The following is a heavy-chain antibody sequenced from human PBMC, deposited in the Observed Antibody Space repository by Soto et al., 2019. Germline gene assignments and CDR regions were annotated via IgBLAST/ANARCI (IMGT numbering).Heavy chain of an antibody. Sequence: PGGSLRLSCVASGFTFISSFMGWVRQAPGKGLEWVANINQDGGGTYYVDSVEGRFTISRDNSKNTLYLQMNSLRAEDTAVYYCASLGYSYGSDAFDIWGQGTMVTVSS. CDR2: INQDGGGT. CDR1: GFTFISSF. J-gene: IGHJ3*02. CDR3: ASLGYSYGSDAFDI. D-gene: IGHD5-18*01. V-gene: IGHV3-7*01.